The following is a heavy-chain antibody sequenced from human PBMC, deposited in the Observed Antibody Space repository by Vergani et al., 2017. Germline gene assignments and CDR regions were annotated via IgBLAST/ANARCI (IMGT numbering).Heavy chain of an antibody. CDR3: ARHTTDTDS. Sequence: EVELVQSGPEMRKPGESLKISCKGSEYSFGNYWIGWVRQMPGKGLEWMGIIYPADSDTRYSPSFQGQVTISADKSISTAFLQWDSLKASDTALYCCARHTTDTDSWGQGTLVTVSS. CDR1: EYSFGNYW. CDR2: IYPADSDT. V-gene: IGHV5-51*01. J-gene: IGHJ4*02. D-gene: IGHD1-1*01.